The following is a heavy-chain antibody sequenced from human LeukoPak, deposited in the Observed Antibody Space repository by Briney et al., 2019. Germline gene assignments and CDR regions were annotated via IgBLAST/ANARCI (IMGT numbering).Heavy chain of an antibody. J-gene: IGHJ4*02. CDR1: GFTFDDYA. CDR3: EKKRGYSYGYSDY. V-gene: IGHV3-9*03. Sequence: PGGSLRLSCAASGFTFDDYAMHWVRQAPGKGLEWVSGISWNSGSIGYADSVKGRFTISRDNAKNSLYLQMNSLRAEDMAIYYCEKKRGYSYGYSDYWGQGTLVTVSS. D-gene: IGHD5-18*01. CDR2: ISWNSGSI.